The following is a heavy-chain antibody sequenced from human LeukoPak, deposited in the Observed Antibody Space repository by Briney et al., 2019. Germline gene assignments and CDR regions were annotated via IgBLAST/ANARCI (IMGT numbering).Heavy chain of an antibody. CDR2: IWYDGSNK. Sequence: GRSLRLSCAASGFTFSSYGMHWVRQAPGKGLEWVAVIWYDGSNKYYADSVKGRFTISRDNSKNTLYLQMNSLRAEDTAVYYCARDGPRITMVRGVINSFDYWGQGTLVTVSS. V-gene: IGHV3-33*01. CDR3: ARDGPRITMVRGVINSFDY. D-gene: IGHD3-10*01. J-gene: IGHJ4*02. CDR1: GFTFSSYG.